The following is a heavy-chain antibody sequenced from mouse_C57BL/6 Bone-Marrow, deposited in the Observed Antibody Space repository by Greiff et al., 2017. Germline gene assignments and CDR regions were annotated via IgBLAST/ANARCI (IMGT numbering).Heavy chain of an antibody. CDR1: GFSLSTFGMG. D-gene: IGHD1-1*01. CDR3: ARALNYYSSSFYDMDY. CDR2: IWWDDDK. J-gene: IGHJ4*01. Sequence: QVTLKVSGPGLLQPSQTLSLTCSFSGFSLSTFGMGVGWLRQPSGQGLEWLAHIWWDDDKYYNPALKSRLTISKDTSKNQVFLKIANVDTADTATYDCARALNYYSSSFYDMDYWGQGTSVTVSS. V-gene: IGHV8-8*01.